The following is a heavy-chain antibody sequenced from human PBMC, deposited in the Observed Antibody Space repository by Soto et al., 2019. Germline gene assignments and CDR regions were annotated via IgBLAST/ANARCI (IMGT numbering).Heavy chain of an antibody. CDR1: GGSINYFY. J-gene: IGHJ5*02. Sequence: PSETLSLTCTVSGGSINYFYWTWIRQSPAKGLEWIGYIFYNGKTNYNPSLKSRLTISVDTSQNQFSLKLNSVTAADTAMYYCARIDYEQVGRFDRWGQGAPVTVSS. CDR3: ARIDYEQVGRFDR. CDR2: IFYNGKT. D-gene: IGHD3-16*01. V-gene: IGHV4-59*08.